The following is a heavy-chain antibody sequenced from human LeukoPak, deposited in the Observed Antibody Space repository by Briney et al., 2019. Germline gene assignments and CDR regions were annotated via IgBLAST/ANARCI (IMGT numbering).Heavy chain of an antibody. CDR3: AKDRRGYSQYYFDY. V-gene: IGHV3-9*01. CDR1: GFTFDDYA. Sequence: GGSLRLSCAASGFTFDDYAMHWVRQAPGKGLEWVSGISWNSGSIGYADSVKGRFTISRDNAKNSLYLQMNSLRAEDTALYYCAKDRRGYSQYYFDYWGQGTLVTVSS. D-gene: IGHD5-18*01. J-gene: IGHJ4*02. CDR2: ISWNSGSI.